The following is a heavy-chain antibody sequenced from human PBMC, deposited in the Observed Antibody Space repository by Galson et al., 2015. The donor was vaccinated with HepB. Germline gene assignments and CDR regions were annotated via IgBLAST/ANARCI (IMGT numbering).Heavy chain of an antibody. J-gene: IGHJ2*01. Sequence: SLRLSCAASGFTFSSYAMHWVRQAPGKGLEWVAVISYDGSNKYYADSVKGRFTISRDNSKNTLYLQMNSLRAEDTAVYYCARAMIVVVIQFPFDLWGRGTLVTVSS. CDR2: ISYDGSNK. CDR3: ARAMIVVVIQFPFDL. D-gene: IGHD3-22*01. V-gene: IGHV3-30-3*01. CDR1: GFTFSSYA.